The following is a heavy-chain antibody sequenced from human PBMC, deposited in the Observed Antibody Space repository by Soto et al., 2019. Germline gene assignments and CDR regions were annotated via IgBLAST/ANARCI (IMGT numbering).Heavy chain of an antibody. Sequence: QVQLVQSGAEVKKPGSSVKVSCKASGGTFSSYAISWVRQAPGQGLEWMGGIIPIFGTPTYAQKFQGRVTITADKSTSTAYMELGSLTSEDTSLFYWASADGYNYWPAWYWCQGTLVTVSS. V-gene: IGHV1-69*06. CDR1: GGTFSSYA. J-gene: IGHJ4*02. D-gene: IGHD5-12*01. CDR3: ASADGYNYWPAWY. CDR2: IIPIFGTP.